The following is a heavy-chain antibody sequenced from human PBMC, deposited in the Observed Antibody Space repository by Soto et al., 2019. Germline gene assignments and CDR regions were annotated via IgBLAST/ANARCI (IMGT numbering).Heavy chain of an antibody. CDR3: ARDRRDNWNPSGMDV. CDR2: IYYSGST. CDR1: GGSISSGDYY. V-gene: IGHV4-30-4*01. J-gene: IGHJ6*02. D-gene: IGHD1-20*01. Sequence: SETLSLTCTVSGGSISSGDYYWSWIRQPPGKGLEWIGYIYYSGSTYYNPSLKSRVTISVDTSKNQFSLKLSSVTAADTAVYYCARDRRDNWNPSGMDVSGQGTTVPVYS.